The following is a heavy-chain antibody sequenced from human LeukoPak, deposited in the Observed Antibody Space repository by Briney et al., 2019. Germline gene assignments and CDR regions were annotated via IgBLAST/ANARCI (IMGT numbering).Heavy chain of an antibody. V-gene: IGHV4-59*01. CDR1: GGSISSYY. CDR2: IYYSGST. CDR3: ARGTYGSGSYLPSYYFDY. Sequence: PSETLSLTCTVSGGSISSYYWSWIRQPPGKGLEWIGYIYYSGSTNYNPSLKSRVTISVDTSKNKFSLKLSSVTAADTAVYYCARGTYGSGSYLPSYYFDYWGQGTLVTVSS. J-gene: IGHJ4*02. D-gene: IGHD3-10*01.